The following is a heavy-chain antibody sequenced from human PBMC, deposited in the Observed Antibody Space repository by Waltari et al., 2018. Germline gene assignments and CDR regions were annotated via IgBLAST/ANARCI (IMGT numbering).Heavy chain of an antibody. CDR3: ASGDGWYTDC. V-gene: IGHV3-7*03. CDR2: INQDGSKK. D-gene: IGHD6-19*01. Sequence: EVQLLESGGDLVQPGGSLRLSCEASGFTFRNYWMTWVRQGPGKGREWVANINQDGSKKFYVDSVKGRFTISRDNAKNSLYLQMNSLRAEDTALYYCASGDGWYTDCWGQGTLVTVSS. CDR1: GFTFRNYW. J-gene: IGHJ4*02.